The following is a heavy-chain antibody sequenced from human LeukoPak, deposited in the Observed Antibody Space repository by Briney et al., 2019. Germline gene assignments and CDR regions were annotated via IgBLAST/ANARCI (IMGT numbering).Heavy chain of an antibody. V-gene: IGHV1-69*05. Sequence: GASVKVSCKASGGTFSSYAISWVRQAPGQGLEWMGGIIPIFGTANYAQKFQGRVTITTDESTSTAYIELSSLRSEDTAVYYCARATGTTGTTSAFDIWGQGTMVTVSS. D-gene: IGHD1-1*01. CDR1: GGTFSSYA. CDR2: IIPIFGTA. CDR3: ARATGTTGTTSAFDI. J-gene: IGHJ3*02.